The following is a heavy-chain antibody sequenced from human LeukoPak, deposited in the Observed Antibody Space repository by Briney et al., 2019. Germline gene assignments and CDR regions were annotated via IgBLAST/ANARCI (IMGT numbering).Heavy chain of an antibody. CDR2: IYTSGST. Sequence: SETLSLTCTVSGGSISSYYWSWIRQPAGKGLEWIGRIYTSGSTNYNPSLKSRVTMSVDTSKNQFSLKLSSVTAADTAVYYCARDFYDSWSGSSVGMDVWGQGTTVTVSS. CDR1: GGSISSYY. J-gene: IGHJ6*02. D-gene: IGHD3-3*01. V-gene: IGHV4-4*07. CDR3: ARDFYDSWSGSSVGMDV.